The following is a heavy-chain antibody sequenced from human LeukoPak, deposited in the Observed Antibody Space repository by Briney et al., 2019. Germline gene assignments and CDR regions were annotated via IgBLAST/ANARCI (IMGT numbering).Heavy chain of an antibody. Sequence: GASVKVSCKASGGTFSSYATSWVRQAPGQGLEWMGGIIPIFGTANYAQKFQGRVTITTDESTSTAYMELSSLRSEDTAVYYCARAVSGITMVRGVKRSPMDVWGKGTTVTVSS. J-gene: IGHJ6*03. CDR3: ARAVSGITMVRGVKRSPMDV. D-gene: IGHD3-10*01. CDR1: GGTFSSYA. V-gene: IGHV1-69*05. CDR2: IIPIFGTA.